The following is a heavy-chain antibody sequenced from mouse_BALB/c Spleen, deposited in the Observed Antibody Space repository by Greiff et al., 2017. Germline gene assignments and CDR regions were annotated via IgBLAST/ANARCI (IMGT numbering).Heavy chain of an antibody. CDR3: ARCMITGWYFDV. CDR2: INPSNGGT. V-gene: IGHV1S81*02. D-gene: IGHD2-4*01. CDR1: GYTFTSYY. Sequence: QVQLQQPGAELVKPGASVKLSCKASGYTFTSYYMYWVKQRPGQGLEWIGGINPSNGGTNFNEKFKSKATLTVDKSSSTAYMQLSSLTSEDSAVYYCARCMITGWYFDVWGAGTTVTVSS. J-gene: IGHJ1*01.